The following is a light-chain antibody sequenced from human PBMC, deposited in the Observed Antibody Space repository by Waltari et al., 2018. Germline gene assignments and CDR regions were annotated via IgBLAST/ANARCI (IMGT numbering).Light chain of an antibody. CDR3: SSFTSSITIV. Sequence: QSALTQPASVSGSPGQSITISCTGPSSDVGGYNYVSWYKQYPGKVPKLMIYEVSNRASGVSNRFSGSKSGNTASLTISGLQAEDEADYYCSSFTSSITIVFGGGTKLTVL. J-gene: IGLJ2*01. V-gene: IGLV2-14*01. CDR1: SSDVGGYNY. CDR2: EVS.